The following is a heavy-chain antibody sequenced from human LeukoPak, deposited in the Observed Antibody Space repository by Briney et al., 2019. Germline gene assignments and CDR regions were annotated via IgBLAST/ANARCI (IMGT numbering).Heavy chain of an antibody. CDR3: ARYGSGSYPPLDY. CDR2: IYYSGST. Sequence: SETLSFTCTVSGGSISGYYWTWLRKPPGKRLECIGYIYYSGSTNYNPSLESRVTMSVDTSKNQFSLKLSSVTAADTAVYYCARYGSGSYPPLDYWGQGTLVTVSS. J-gene: IGHJ4*02. CDR1: GGSISGYY. V-gene: IGHV4-59*01. D-gene: IGHD3-10*01.